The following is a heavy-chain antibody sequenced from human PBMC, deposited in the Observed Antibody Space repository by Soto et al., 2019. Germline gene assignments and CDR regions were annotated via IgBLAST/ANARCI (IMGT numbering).Heavy chain of an antibody. CDR1: GFTVSSHY. CDR3: ATPVTRLIAFDL. V-gene: IGHV3-53*02. J-gene: IGHJ3*01. Sequence: EVQLVETGGGFVQPGGSLRLSCVASGFTVSSHYMTWVRQTPGKGLEWVSIIYASDSTFYADSVKGRFTISRDNSKNTVYLQLNSLRAEDPAVYYCATPVTRLIAFDLWGQGTMVTVSS. D-gene: IGHD4-17*01. CDR2: IYASDST.